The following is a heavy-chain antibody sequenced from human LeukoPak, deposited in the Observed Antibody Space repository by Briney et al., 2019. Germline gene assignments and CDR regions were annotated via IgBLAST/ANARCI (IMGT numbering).Heavy chain of an antibody. Sequence: QPGGSLRLSCAASGFTFSSYAMSWVRQAPGKGLEWVSAISGSGGSTYYADSVKGRFTISRVNPKNTLYLQMNSLRAEDTAVYYCAKSGRRGYCSGGSRCSGNYFDYWGQGTLVTVSS. CDR2: ISGSGGST. CDR1: GFTFSSYA. V-gene: IGHV3-23*01. D-gene: IGHD2-15*01. J-gene: IGHJ4*02. CDR3: AKSGRRGYCSGGSRCSGNYFDY.